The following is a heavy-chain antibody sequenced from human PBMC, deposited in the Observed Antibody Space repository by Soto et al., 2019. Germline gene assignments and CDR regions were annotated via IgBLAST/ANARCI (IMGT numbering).Heavy chain of an antibody. J-gene: IGHJ4*02. CDR2: ISGSGDST. V-gene: IGHV3-23*01. CDR3: AKNDDDIYGTSYCIDN. CDR1: GFTFSNYA. Sequence: PGGSLRLSCGVSGFTFSNYAMTWVRHSPGKGLEWVSTISGSGDSTHYADSVKGRFTISRDNSKNTLYLQMNSLRADDSAEYYCAKNDDDIYGTSYCIDNWGPATLVTVFS. D-gene: IGHD1-1*01.